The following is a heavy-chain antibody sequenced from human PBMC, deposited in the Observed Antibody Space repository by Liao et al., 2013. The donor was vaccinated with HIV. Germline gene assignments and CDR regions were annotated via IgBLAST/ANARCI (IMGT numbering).Heavy chain of an antibody. CDR2: INHSGST. D-gene: IGHD2-21*01. CDR1: GGSFSGYY. V-gene: IGHV4-34*01. CDR3: AMTVNGVVLDY. J-gene: IGHJ4*01. Sequence: QVQLQQWGAGLLKPSETLSLTCAVYGGSFSGYYWSWIRQPPGKGLEWIGEINHSGSTNYNPSLKSRVTISVDTSKNQFSLKLSSVTAADTAVYYCAMTVNGVVLDYWGQGTQVTVSS.